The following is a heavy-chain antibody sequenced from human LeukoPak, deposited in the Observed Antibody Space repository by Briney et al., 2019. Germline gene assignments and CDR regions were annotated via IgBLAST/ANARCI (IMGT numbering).Heavy chain of an antibody. Sequence: SVKVSCKASGGTFSSYAISWVRQAPGQGLEWMGGIIPIFGTANYAQKFQGRVTITADESTSTAYMELSSLRSEDTAVYYCARDRGQALRAFDIWGQGTMVTVSS. CDR3: ARDRGQALRAFDI. V-gene: IGHV1-69*01. CDR2: IIPIFGTA. CDR1: GGTFSSYA. J-gene: IGHJ3*02.